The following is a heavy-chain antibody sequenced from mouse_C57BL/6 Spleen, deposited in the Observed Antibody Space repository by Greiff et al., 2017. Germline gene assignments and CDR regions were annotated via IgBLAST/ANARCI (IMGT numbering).Heavy chain of an antibody. J-gene: IGHJ1*03. CDR1: GFTFSDYY. V-gene: IGHV5-16*01. CDR3: ARVYDGYYEGYFDV. D-gene: IGHD2-3*01. Sequence: EVHLVESEGGLVQPGSSMKLSCTASGFTFSDYYMAWVRQVPEKGLEWVANINYDGSSTYYLDSLKSRFIISRDNAKNILYLQMSSLKSEDTATYYCARVYDGYYEGYFDVWGTGTTVTVSS. CDR2: INYDGSST.